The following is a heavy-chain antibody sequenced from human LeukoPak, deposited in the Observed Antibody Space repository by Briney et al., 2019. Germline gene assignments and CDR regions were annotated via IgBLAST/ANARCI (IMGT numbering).Heavy chain of an antibody. D-gene: IGHD3-16*01. CDR1: GGSISSYY. J-gene: IGHJ3*02. CDR3: ARVLGNSAFDI. Sequence: SETLSLTCTVSGGSISSYYWSWIRQPPGKGLEWIGYLYYSGSTNYNPSLKSRVTISVDTSKNQFSLKLSSVTAADTAVYYCARVLGNSAFDIWGQGTMVTVSS. V-gene: IGHV4-59*12. CDR2: LYYSGST.